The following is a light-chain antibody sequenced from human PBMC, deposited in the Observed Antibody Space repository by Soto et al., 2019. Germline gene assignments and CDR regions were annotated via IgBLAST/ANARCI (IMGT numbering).Light chain of an antibody. CDR1: QDINTY. V-gene: IGKV1-33*01. J-gene: IGKJ5*01. CDR3: HQYRTFPIT. CDR2: DAS. Sequence: DIQLTQSPSSLSVSVGDRVTITCQTSQDINTYLNWYQQKPGRAPKLLIYDASNLETGVASTFSGSGSGTHFTFTSNSLQPEAVGTYYCHQYRTFPITFGQGTRLELK.